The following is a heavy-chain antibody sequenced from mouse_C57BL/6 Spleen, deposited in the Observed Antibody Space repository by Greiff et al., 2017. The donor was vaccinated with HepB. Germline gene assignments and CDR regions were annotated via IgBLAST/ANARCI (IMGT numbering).Heavy chain of an antibody. D-gene: IGHD2-4*01. J-gene: IGHJ2*01. Sequence: EVQLQQSGPELVKPGASVKISCKASGYTFTDYYMNWVKQSHGKSLEWIGDINPNNGGTSYNQKFKGKATLTVDKSSSTAYMELRSLTSEDSAVYYCARFRMFFDDYDGGYFDYWGQGTTLTVSS. CDR1: GYTFTDYY. V-gene: IGHV1-26*01. CDR3: ARFRMFFDDYDGGYFDY. CDR2: INPNNGGT.